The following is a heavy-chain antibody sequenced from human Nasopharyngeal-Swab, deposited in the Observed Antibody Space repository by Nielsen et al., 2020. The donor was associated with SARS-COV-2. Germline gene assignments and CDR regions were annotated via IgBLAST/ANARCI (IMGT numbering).Heavy chain of an antibody. Sequence: WIRQPPGKGLEWVSSISSSSYIYYADSVKGRFTISRDNAKNSLYLQMNSLRAEDTAVYYCAKTAGAADYYYYYYMDVWGKGTTVTVSS. CDR2: ISSSSYI. D-gene: IGHD6-13*01. CDR3: AKTAGAADYYYYYYMDV. J-gene: IGHJ6*03. V-gene: IGHV3-69-1*01.